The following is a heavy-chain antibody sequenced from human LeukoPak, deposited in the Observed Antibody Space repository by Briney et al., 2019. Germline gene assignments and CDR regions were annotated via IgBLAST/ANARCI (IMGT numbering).Heavy chain of an antibody. CDR2: INSDGSST. Sequence: GGSLRLSCAASGFTFSSYWMHWVRQAPGKGLVWVSRINSDGSSTSYADSVKGRFTISRDNAKNTLYLQMNSLRAEDTAVYYCAREISIAAAGLFDYWGQGTLVPVSS. CDR1: GFTFSSYW. J-gene: IGHJ4*02. V-gene: IGHV3-74*01. D-gene: IGHD6-13*01. CDR3: AREISIAAAGLFDY.